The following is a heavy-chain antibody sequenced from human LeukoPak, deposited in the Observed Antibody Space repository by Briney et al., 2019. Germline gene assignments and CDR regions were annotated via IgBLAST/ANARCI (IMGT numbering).Heavy chain of an antibody. CDR3: ARFLNYDSSGYYVDY. V-gene: IGHV4-39*01. CDR2: IYYSGST. J-gene: IGHJ4*02. CDR1: GGSISSSSYY. Sequence: SETLSLTCTVSGGSISSSSYYWGWIRQPPGKGLEWIGSIYYSGSTYYNPSLKSRVTISVDTSKNQFSLKLSSVTAADTAVYYCARFLNYDSSGYYVDYWGQGTLVTVSS. D-gene: IGHD3-22*01.